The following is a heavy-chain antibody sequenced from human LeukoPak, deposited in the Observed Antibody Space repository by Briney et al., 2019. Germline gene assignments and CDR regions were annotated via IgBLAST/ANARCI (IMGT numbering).Heavy chain of an antibody. Sequence: PGGSLRLSCAASGFTFSSYAMSWVRQAPGKGLEWVSAISGSGGSTYYADSVKGRFTISRDNSKNTLYLQMNSLRADDTAVYYCARGGGVVPAAPFDYWGQGTLVTVSS. D-gene: IGHD2-2*01. V-gene: IGHV3-23*01. CDR2: ISGSGGST. CDR3: ARGGGVVPAAPFDY. CDR1: GFTFSSYA. J-gene: IGHJ4*02.